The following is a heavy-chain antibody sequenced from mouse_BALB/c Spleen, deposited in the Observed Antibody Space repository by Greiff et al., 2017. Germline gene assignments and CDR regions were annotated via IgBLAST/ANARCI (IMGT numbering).Heavy chain of an antibody. CDR3: AVTGSYWYFDV. CDR2: INPYNDGT. CDR1: GYTFTSYV. V-gene: IGHV1-14*01. Sequence: VHVKQSGPELVKPGASVKMSCKASGYTFTSYVMHWVKQKPGQGLEWIGYINPYNDGTKYNEKFKGKATLTSDKSSSTAYMELSSLTSEDSAVYYCAVTGSYWYFDVWGAGTTVTVSS. J-gene: IGHJ1*01. D-gene: IGHD4-1*01.